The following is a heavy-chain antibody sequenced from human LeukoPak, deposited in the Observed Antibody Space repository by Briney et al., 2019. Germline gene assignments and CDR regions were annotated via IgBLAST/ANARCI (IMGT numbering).Heavy chain of an antibody. Sequence: GGSLRLSCAASGFTFSNAWMSWVRQAPGKGLEWVGRIKSKTDGGTTDYAAPVKGRFTISRDDSKNTLYLQMNSLKTEDTAVYYCTTGSRYSSFSYYYYYYMDVWDKGTTVTVSS. CDR2: IKSKTDGGTT. CDR1: GFTFSNAW. V-gene: IGHV3-15*01. J-gene: IGHJ6*03. D-gene: IGHD6-13*01. CDR3: TTGSRYSSFSYYYYYYMDV.